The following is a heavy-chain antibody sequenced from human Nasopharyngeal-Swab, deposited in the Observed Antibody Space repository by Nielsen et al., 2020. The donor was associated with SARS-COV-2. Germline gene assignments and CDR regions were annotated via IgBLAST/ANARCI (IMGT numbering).Heavy chain of an antibody. D-gene: IGHD1-26*01. CDR3: ARAVAGATDY. CDR2: ISSSSSYI. Sequence: GESLKISCAASGFTFSSYSMNWVRQAPGKGLEWVSSISSSSSYIYYADSVKGRFTISRDNAKNSLYLQMNSLRAEDTAIYFCARAVAGATDYWGQGTLVTVSS. J-gene: IGHJ4*02. CDR1: GFTFSSYS. V-gene: IGHV3-21*04.